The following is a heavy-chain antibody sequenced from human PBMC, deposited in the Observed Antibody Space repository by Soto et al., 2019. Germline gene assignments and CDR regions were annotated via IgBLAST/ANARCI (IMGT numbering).Heavy chain of an antibody. D-gene: IGHD6-6*01. Sequence: GXSVKVSYNACMHPFTHCSNTVVTRAPGRGLEWMGCISAYNGDAHYTQRLQGRVTMTTDTSTSTAYMELRGLRSDHTAVYYCARVRQLVGYFYYYMDVWGKGTTVTVSS. CDR2: ISAYNGDA. CDR1: MHPFTHCS. J-gene: IGHJ6*03. CDR3: ARVRQLVGYFYYYMDV. V-gene: IGHV1-18*01.